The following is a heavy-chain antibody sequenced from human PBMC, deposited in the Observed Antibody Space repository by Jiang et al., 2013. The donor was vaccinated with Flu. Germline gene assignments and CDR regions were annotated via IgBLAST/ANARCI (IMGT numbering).Heavy chain of an antibody. Sequence: VQLVESGGGLVKPGGSLRLSCAASGFTFSDYYMSWIRQAPGKGLEWVSYISSSGSTIYYADSVRGRFTISRDNAKNSLYLQMNSLRAEDTAMYYCARMKDADTAMVTLDYWGQGTLVTVSS. V-gene: IGHV3-11*01. CDR1: GFTFSDYY. CDR3: ARMKDADTAMVTLDY. CDR2: ISSSGSTI. D-gene: IGHD5-18*01. J-gene: IGHJ4*02.